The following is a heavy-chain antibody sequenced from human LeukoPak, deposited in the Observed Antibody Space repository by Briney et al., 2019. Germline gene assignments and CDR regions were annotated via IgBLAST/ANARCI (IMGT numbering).Heavy chain of an antibody. CDR2: ISYDGSNK. CDR3: ASVVVVAANLGSAFDI. CDR1: GFTFSSYA. Sequence: PGGSLRLSCAASGFTFSSYAMHWVRQAPGEGLEWVAVISYDGSNKYYADSVKGRFTISRDHSKNTLYLQMNSLRAEDTAVYYCASVVVVAANLGSAFDIWGQGTMVTVSS. D-gene: IGHD2-15*01. J-gene: IGHJ3*02. V-gene: IGHV3-30-3*01.